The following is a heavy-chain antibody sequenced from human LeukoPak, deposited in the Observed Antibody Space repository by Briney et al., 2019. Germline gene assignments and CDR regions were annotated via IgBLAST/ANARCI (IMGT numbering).Heavy chain of an antibody. J-gene: IGHJ4*02. CDR1: GFTFSSYA. Sequence: GGSLRLSCAASGFTFSSYAMSWVRQAPGKGLEWVSYITSSSSTIYYADSVKGRFTISRDNAKNSLYLQMNSLRAEDTAVYCCVRDLDSVAFFWGQGTLVTVSS. V-gene: IGHV3-48*01. D-gene: IGHD1-1*01. CDR3: VRDLDSVAFF. CDR2: ITSSSSTI.